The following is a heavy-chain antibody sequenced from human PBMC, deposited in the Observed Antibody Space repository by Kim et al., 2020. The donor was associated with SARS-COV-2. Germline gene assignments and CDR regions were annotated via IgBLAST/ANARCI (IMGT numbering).Heavy chain of an antibody. D-gene: IGHD2-2*02. CDR3: ARYDSASCYTY. J-gene: IGHJ4*02. Sequence: TKMSQKFPGRVTITRDTSASTAYMELSSLRSEDTAVYYCARYDSASCYTYWGQGTLVTVSS. V-gene: IGHV1-3*01. CDR2: T.